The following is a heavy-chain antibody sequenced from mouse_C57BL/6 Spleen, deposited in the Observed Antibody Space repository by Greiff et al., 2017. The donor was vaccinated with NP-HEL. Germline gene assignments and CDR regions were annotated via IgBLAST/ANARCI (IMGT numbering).Heavy chain of an antibody. Sequence: VQLQQPGAELVRPGSSVKLSCKASGYTFTSYWMHWVKQRPIQGLEWIGNIDPSDSETHYNQKFKDKATLTVDESSSTAYMQLSSLTSEDSAVYYCASSNYDYAMDYWGQGTSVTVSS. CDR3: ASSNYDYAMDY. V-gene: IGHV1-52*01. CDR1: GYTFTSYW. CDR2: IDPSDSET. J-gene: IGHJ4*01. D-gene: IGHD2-5*01.